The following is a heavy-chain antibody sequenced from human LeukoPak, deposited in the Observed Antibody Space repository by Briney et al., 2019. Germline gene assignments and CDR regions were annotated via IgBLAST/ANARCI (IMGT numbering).Heavy chain of an antibody. V-gene: IGHV3-66*02. D-gene: IGHD3-16*01. J-gene: IGHJ4*02. CDR3: ARDVGALRVFDY. Sequence: GGSLRLSCAASGFTVSSNYMSWVRQAPGKGLEWVSVVYSGGSTYYADSVKGRFTFSRDNSKNTLYLQMNSLRAEDTAVYYCARDVGALRVFDYWGQGTLVTVSS. CDR1: GFTVSSNY. CDR2: VYSGGST.